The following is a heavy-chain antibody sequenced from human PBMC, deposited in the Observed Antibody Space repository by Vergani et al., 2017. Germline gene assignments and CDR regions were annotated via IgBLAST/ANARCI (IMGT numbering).Heavy chain of an antibody. D-gene: IGHD3-10*01. Sequence: QVQLQESGPGLVKSSETLSLTCSVSGGSITSSSYYWGWIRQPPGKGLEWIGNIYHSGGAYYNPSLKGRVTISVDTSKNQFSLEVTSVTAADTAVYYCGRVADFYGLGSRLLDLWGQGILVTVSS. CDR1: GGSITSSSYY. CDR3: GRVADFYGLGSRLLDL. V-gene: IGHV4-39*01. CDR2: IYHSGGA. J-gene: IGHJ5*02.